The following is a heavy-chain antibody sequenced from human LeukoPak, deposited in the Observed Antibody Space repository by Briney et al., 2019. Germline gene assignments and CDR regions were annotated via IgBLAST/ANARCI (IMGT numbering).Heavy chain of an antibody. CDR2: ISWNSATI. D-gene: IGHD1-26*01. CDR1: GFTFDDYP. CDR3: AKGDRNSYYSFDF. J-gene: IGHJ4*02. Sequence: GGSLRLSCAASGFTFDDYPMHWVRQAPGKGLEWVSGISWNSATIGYADSVKGRFTISRDNAKNYLYLQMNSLTAEDSAFYYCAKGDRNSYYSFDFWGQGALVTVSS. V-gene: IGHV3-9*01.